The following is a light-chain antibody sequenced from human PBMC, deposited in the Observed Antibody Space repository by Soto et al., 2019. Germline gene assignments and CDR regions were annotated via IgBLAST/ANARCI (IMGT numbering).Light chain of an antibody. CDR3: SSYTSSSLYV. J-gene: IGLJ1*01. Sequence: QSALTQPASVSGSLGQSITISCTGTSSDVGGYNYVSWYQQHPGKAPKLMIYDVRNRPSGVSNRFSGSKSGNTASLTISGLQAEDEADYYCSSYTSSSLYVFGTGTKVTVL. CDR2: DVR. V-gene: IGLV2-14*01. CDR1: SSDVGGYNY.